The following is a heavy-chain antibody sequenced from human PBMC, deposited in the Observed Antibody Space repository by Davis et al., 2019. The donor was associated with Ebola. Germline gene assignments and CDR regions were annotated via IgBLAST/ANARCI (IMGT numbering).Heavy chain of an antibody. J-gene: IGHJ3*01. V-gene: IGHV3-48*04. CDR3: ANLCGHREYSGYDRTFDV. Sequence: PGGSLRLSCAASGFTFSSYSMNWVRQAPGKGLEWISYISSSSDKIYHADSVKGRFTISRDNSMGTVDLQMNILRPEDTAVYYCANLCGHREYSGYDRTFDVWGQGTMVTVSS. CDR2: ISSSSDKI. CDR1: GFTFSSYS. D-gene: IGHD5-12*01.